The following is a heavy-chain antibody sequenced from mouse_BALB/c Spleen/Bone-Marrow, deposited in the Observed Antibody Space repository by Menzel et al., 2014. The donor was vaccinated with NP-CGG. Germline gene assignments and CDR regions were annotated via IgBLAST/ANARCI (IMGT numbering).Heavy chain of an antibody. Sequence: EVHLQHSGPLLVKSSQPLSLPCSVTGDSISCGYWNWIRKFPGNKLEYMGYISYSGSTYYSPSLKSRISITRDTSKNQYYLQLNSVTTEDTATYYCATYDGYYFDYWGQGTTLTVSS. D-gene: IGHD2-3*01. J-gene: IGHJ2*01. CDR2: ISYSGST. V-gene: IGHV3-8*02. CDR1: GDSISCGY. CDR3: ATYDGYYFDY.